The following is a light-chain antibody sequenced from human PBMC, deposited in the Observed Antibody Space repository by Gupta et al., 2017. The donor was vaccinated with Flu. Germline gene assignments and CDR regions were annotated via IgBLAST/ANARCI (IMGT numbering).Light chain of an antibody. V-gene: IGKV1-39*01. Sequence: DIQMTQSPSSLSASVGDRVTITCRASQRISNYLNWYQQKPGKAPKVLIYAAFSLQSGVPSRFSGSGSGIEFTLTINSLQPEDLATYYCQQSYSTPVTFGQGTRLEIK. CDR1: QRISNY. CDR3: QQSYSTPVT. CDR2: AAF. J-gene: IGKJ5*01.